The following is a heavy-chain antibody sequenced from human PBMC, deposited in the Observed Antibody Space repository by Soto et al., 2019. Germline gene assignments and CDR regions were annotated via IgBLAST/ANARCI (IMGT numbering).Heavy chain of an antibody. CDR3: AXDPAIXXXXXDYGLDV. CDR1: GFTFSSYE. D-gene: IGHD5-18*01. Sequence: EVQLVESGGGLVQAGGSLRLFCAVSGFTFSSYEMNWVRQAPGKGLEWVSYIGTSGKTIYYADSVRGRFTISRDNAKNSLYLQMNSLRAEDTAVYFCAXDPAIXXXXXDYGLDVWGRGTTVTVSS. V-gene: IGHV3-48*03. J-gene: IGHJ6*02. CDR2: IGTSGKTI.